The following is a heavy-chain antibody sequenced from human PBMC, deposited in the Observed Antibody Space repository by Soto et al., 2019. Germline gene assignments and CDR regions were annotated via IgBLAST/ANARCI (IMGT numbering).Heavy chain of an antibody. D-gene: IGHD6-13*01. J-gene: IGHJ6*02. CDR1: GFNFNNYG. CDR3: ARRQISPPTRGAASARGGMDV. CDR2: IWNDGNGY. V-gene: IGHV3-33*01. Sequence: QVQLVESGGGVVQPGRSLRLSCAASGFNFNNYGMHWVRQAPGKGLEWVAVIWNDGNGYYYANSVKGRFTISRDNSKNTLYLQMSSLRAKDTAVYYWARRQISPPTRGAASARGGMDVWGQGTTVTVSS.